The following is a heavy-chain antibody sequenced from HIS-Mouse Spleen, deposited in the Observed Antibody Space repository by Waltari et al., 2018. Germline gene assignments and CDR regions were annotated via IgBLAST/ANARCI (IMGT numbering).Heavy chain of an antibody. J-gene: IGHJ2*01. CDR2: IYYSGST. Sequence: QLQLQESGPVLVKPSETLSLTCTVPGGSITRSSYYWGWLRKPPGKGLEWIGSIYYSGSTYYNPSLKSRVTISVDTSKNQFSLKLSSVTAADTAVYYCAREIPYSSSWYDWYFDLWGRGTLVTVSS. V-gene: IGHV4-39*07. CDR3: AREIPYSSSWYDWYFDL. CDR1: GGSITRSSYY. D-gene: IGHD6-13*01.